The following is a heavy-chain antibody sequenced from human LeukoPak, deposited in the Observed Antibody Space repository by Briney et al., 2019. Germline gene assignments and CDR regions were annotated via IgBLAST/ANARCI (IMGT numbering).Heavy chain of an antibody. CDR2: ISSKTDGGTT. V-gene: IGHV3-15*01. CDR1: GFTFSNAW. J-gene: IGHJ6*02. D-gene: IGHD6-19*01. Sequence: GGSLRLSCAASGFTFSNAWMSWVRQAPGKGLEWVGRISSKTDGGTTDYAAPVKGRFTISRDDSKNTLYLQMNSLKTEDTAVYYCTTDAAVAGPTYYYYGMDVWGQGTTVTVSS. CDR3: TTDAAVAGPTYYYYGMDV.